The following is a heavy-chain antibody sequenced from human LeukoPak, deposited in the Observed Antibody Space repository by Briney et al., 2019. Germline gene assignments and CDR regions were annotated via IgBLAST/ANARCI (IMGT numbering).Heavy chain of an antibody. J-gene: IGHJ3*02. Sequence: SETLSLTCTVSGGSISSYYWSWIRQPPGKGLEWIGYIYTSGSTNYNPPLKSRVTISVDTSKNQFSLKLSSVTAADTAVYYCARHTYYDFWSGYLGQVFGAFDIWGQGTMVTVSS. D-gene: IGHD3-3*01. V-gene: IGHV4-4*09. CDR1: GGSISSYY. CDR3: ARHTYYDFWSGYLGQVFGAFDI. CDR2: IYTSGST.